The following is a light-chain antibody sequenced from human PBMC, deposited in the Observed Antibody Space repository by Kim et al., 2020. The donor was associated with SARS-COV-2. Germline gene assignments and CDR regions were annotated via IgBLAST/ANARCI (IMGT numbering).Light chain of an antibody. CDR2: DVS. Sequence: QSITIACTGTRRDVVGYTYVSWYQQNPGNKPNLMIYDVSKRPSGVSNRFSGSKSGNTASLTISGLQAEDEADYYGSSYTSSSTSYVFGTGTKVTVL. CDR3: SSYTSSSTSYV. CDR1: RRDVVGYTY. V-gene: IGLV2-14*04. J-gene: IGLJ1*01.